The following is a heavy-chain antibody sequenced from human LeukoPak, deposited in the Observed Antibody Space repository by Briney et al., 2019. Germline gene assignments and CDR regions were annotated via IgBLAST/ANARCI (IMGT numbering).Heavy chain of an antibody. CDR3: ARCAGGTMIAEENAFDI. D-gene: IGHD3-22*01. J-gene: IGHJ3*02. CDR2: IYYSGST. Sequence: SETLSLTCTVSGGSISSYYWSWIRQPPGKGLEWIGYIYYSGSTNYNPPLKSRVTISVDTSKNQFSLKLSSVTAADAAVYYCARCAGGTMIAEENAFDIWGQGTMVTVSS. CDR1: GGSISSYY. V-gene: IGHV4-59*01.